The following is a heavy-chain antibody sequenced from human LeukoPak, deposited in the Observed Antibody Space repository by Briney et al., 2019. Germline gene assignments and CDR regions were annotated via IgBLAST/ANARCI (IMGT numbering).Heavy chain of an antibody. CDR3: AAGTSWFDP. V-gene: IGHV4-59*01. CDR2: MYYSGST. J-gene: IGHJ5*02. Sequence: PSETLSLTRTVSVGSITSYYWSWMRQPPGEGLEWIGYMYYSGSTNYNPPLKSRVSISIDTSKTQFSLKLNSVTAADTAVYYCAAGTSWFDPWGQGTLVTVSS. D-gene: IGHD6-13*01. CDR1: VGSITSYY.